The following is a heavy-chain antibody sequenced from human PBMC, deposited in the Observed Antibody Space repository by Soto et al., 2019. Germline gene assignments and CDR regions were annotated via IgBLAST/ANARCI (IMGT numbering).Heavy chain of an antibody. CDR3: ARGVYGDYGLNFDY. J-gene: IGHJ4*02. CDR2: IWYDGSNK. V-gene: IGHV3-33*01. Sequence: QVQLVESGGGMVQPGRSLRLSCAASGFTFSSYGMHWVRQAPGKGLEWVAVIWYDGSNKYYADSVKGRFTISRDNSKNTVYLHMNCLRAEDTAVYYCARGVYGDYGLNFDYWGQGTLVTVSS. CDR1: GFTFSSYG. D-gene: IGHD4-17*01.